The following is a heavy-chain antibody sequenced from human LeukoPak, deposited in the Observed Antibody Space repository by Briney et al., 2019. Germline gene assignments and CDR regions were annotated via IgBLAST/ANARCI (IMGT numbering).Heavy chain of an antibody. CDR1: GFTFSSYS. CDR3: ARDKGPAYFDY. V-gene: IGHV3-21*01. Sequence: GGSLRLSCAASGFTFSSYSMNWVRQAPGKGLEWVSSISSSSSYIYYADSVKGRFTISRDNAKNLLYLQMNSLRAEDTAVYYCARDKGPAYFDYWGQGTLVTVSS. J-gene: IGHJ4*02. CDR2: ISSSSSYI.